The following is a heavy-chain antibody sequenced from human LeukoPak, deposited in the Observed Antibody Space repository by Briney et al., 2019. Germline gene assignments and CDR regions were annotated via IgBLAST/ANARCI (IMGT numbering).Heavy chain of an antibody. CDR1: GFTFSSYW. CDR3: VRNAAMAADV. CDR2: INSDGSST. Sequence: PGGSLRLSCAASGFTFSSYWMHWVRQAPGKGLVWVSRINSDGSSTTYADSVKGRFTITRDNAKNTLFLQMNSLRADDPAVYYCVRNAAMAADVWGQGTMVTVSS. J-gene: IGHJ3*01. V-gene: IGHV3-74*01. D-gene: IGHD5-18*01.